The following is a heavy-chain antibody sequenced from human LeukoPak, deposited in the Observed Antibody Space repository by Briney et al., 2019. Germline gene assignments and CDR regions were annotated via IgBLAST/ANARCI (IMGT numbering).Heavy chain of an antibody. D-gene: IGHD2-2*01. Sequence: ASVKVSCKASGYTFTSYYMHWVRQAPGQGLERMGIINPSGGSTSYAQKFQGRVTMTRDTFTSTVYMELSSLRSEDTAVYYCARAGAYCSSTSCYAFDIWGQGTMVTVSS. CDR3: ARAGAYCSSTSCYAFDI. V-gene: IGHV1-46*01. J-gene: IGHJ3*02. CDR2: INPSGGST. CDR1: GYTFTSYY.